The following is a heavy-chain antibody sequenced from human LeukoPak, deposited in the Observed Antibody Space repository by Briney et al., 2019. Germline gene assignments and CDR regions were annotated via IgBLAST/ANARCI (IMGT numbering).Heavy chain of an antibody. V-gene: IGHV3-74*01. CDR2: SDTEGSMT. J-gene: IGHJ5*02. Sequence: GGSLRLSCATSGFTFGRYRMHWVRQAPGKGLEWVSYSDTEGSMTSYADSVKGRFTISRDNAKNTLYLEMHSLRVEDTAIYYCAREGSYLNSGGSYYLHWLDPWGKGTLVTVSS. D-gene: IGHD3-22*01. CDR3: AREGSYLNSGGSYYLHWLDP. CDR1: GFTFGRYR.